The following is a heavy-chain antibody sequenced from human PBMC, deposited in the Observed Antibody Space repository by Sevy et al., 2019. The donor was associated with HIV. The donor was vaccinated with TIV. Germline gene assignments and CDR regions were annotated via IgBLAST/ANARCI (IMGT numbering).Heavy chain of an antibody. D-gene: IGHD2-21*01. Sequence: GGSLRLSCAASGFTFSIYYMTWVRQAPGKGLEWVANIKSDGSDKYYVDSVKGRFTISRDNAKNSLYLQMNSLTAEDTAVYYCARHCGYIDHWGHGTLVTVSS. CDR1: GFTFSIYY. CDR2: IKSDGSDK. V-gene: IGHV3-7*01. CDR3: ARHCGYIDH. J-gene: IGHJ4*01.